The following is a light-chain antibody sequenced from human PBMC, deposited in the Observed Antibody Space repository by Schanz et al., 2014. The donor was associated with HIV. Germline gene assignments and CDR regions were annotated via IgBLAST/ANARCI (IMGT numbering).Light chain of an antibody. Sequence: QSALTQPASVSGPPGQSITFSCTGDSSDVGGYDYVSWYQQHPGKAPKLIIYDVTDRPSGVSFRFSGSKSGNTASLTISGLQSEDEADYYCASYTNSATFVFGTGTKLTVL. CDR3: ASYTNSATFV. CDR2: DVT. V-gene: IGLV2-14*03. CDR1: SSDVGGYDY. J-gene: IGLJ1*01.